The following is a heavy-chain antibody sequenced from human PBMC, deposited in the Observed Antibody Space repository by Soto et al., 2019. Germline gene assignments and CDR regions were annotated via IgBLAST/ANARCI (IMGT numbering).Heavy chain of an antibody. CDR2: ISGDGANT. D-gene: IGHD2-15*01. Sequence: DVQLLESGGGLVHPGESLRLSCAASGFTFSNYAMAWVRQAPGKGLEWFSSISGDGANTYHADSVRGRFTISRDNSENTLYLQLRSLRAEDTAVYYCAKDLVAARTYWGQGALVTVSS. CDR3: AKDLVAARTY. V-gene: IGHV3-23*01. CDR1: GFTFSNYA. J-gene: IGHJ4*02.